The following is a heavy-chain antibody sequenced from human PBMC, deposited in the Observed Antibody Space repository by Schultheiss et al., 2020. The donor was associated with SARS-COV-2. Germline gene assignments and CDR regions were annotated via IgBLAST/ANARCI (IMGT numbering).Heavy chain of an antibody. V-gene: IGHV3-30-3*01. CDR1: GFTFSSYA. CDR3: ARTYGGNLYYFDY. CDR2: ISYDGSNK. Sequence: GESLKISCAASGFTFSSYAMHWVRQAPGKGLEWVAVISYDGSNKYYADSVKGRFTISRDNSKNTLYLQMNSLRAEDTAVYYCARTYGGNLYYFDYWGQGTLVTVSS. J-gene: IGHJ4*02. D-gene: IGHD4-23*01.